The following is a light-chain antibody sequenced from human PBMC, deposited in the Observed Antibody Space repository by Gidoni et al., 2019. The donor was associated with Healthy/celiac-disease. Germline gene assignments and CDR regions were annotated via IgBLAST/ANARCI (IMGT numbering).Light chain of an antibody. V-gene: IGKV1-39*01. CDR1: QSSSSY. CDR3: QQSYSTHQT. CDR2: DAS. J-gene: IGKJ1*01. Sequence: DIQITQSPSSLSASVGDRVTITCRASQSSSSYLNWYQQKPGKAPKLLIYDASSLQSGVPSRFSGSGYGTDFTLTISSLQPEDFATYYCQQSYSTHQTFXQXNKVEIK.